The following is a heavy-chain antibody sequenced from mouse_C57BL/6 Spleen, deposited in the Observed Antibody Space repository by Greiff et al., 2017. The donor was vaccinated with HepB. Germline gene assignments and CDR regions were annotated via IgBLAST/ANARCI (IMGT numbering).Heavy chain of an antibody. Sequence: VQLQQPGAELVKPGASVKMSCKASGYTFTSYWITWVKQRPGQGLEWIGDIYPGSGSTNYNEKFKSKATLTVDTSSSTAYMQLSSLTSEDSAVYYCARCTSIYYYGSSPWYFDYWGQGTTLTVSS. CDR3: ARCTSIYYYGSSPWYFDY. V-gene: IGHV1-55*01. CDR2: IYPGSGST. J-gene: IGHJ2*01. D-gene: IGHD1-1*01. CDR1: GYTFTSYW.